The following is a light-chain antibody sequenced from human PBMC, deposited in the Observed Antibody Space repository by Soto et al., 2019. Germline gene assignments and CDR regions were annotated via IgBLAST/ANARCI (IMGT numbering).Light chain of an antibody. V-gene: IGKV3-11*01. CDR1: QSVSSY. Sequence: EIVLTQSPATLSLSPGERATLTCRASQSVSSYLAWYQQKPGQTPRLLIYAASNRATGIPARFSGSGSGTDFTLTISSLEPEDFAAYYCQQRSSWPRTFGQGTKLEIK. CDR3: QQRSSWPRT. J-gene: IGKJ2*01. CDR2: AAS.